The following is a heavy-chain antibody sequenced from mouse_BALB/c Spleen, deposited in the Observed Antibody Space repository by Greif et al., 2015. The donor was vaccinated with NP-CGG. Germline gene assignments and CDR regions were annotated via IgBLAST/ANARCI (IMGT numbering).Heavy chain of an antibody. D-gene: IGHD2-2*01. CDR3: TRSGYGYYFDY. CDR2: INPSNGGT. CDR1: GYTFTSYY. V-gene: IGHV1S81*02. J-gene: IGHJ2*01. Sequence: VHLVESGAELVKPGASVKLSCKASGYTFTSYYMYWVKQRPGQGLEWIGEINPSNGGTNFNEKFKSKATLTVDKSSSTAYMQLSSLTSEDSAVYYCTRSGYGYYFDYWGQGTTLTVSS.